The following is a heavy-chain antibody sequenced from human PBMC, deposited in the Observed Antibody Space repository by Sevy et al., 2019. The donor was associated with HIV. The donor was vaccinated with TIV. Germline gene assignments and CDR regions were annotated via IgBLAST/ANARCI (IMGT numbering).Heavy chain of an antibody. Sequence: ASVKVSCKASGYTFTSYAMSWVRQAPGQGLEWMGWINTNTGNPTYAQGFTGRFVFSLDTSVSTAYLQISSLKAEDTAVYYCARRVEYSSSSSHDNFDYWGQGTLVTVSS. CDR1: GYTFTSYA. J-gene: IGHJ4*02. CDR3: ARRVEYSSSSSHDNFDY. CDR2: INTNTGNP. D-gene: IGHD6-6*01. V-gene: IGHV7-4-1*02.